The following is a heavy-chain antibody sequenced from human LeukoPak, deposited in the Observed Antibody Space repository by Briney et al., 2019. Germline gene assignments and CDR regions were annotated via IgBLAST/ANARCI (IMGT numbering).Heavy chain of an antibody. J-gene: IGHJ4*02. D-gene: IGHD3-22*01. CDR2: IIPIFGTA. CDR1: GGTFSSYA. CDR3: ARTPVYYYDSSGYLGKFDY. V-gene: IGHV1-69*06. Sequence: ASVKVSCKASGGTFSSYAISWVRQAPGQALEWMGRIIPIFGTANYAQKFQGRVTITADKSTSTAYMELSSLRSEDTAVYYCARTPVYYYDSSGYLGKFDYWGQGTLVTVSS.